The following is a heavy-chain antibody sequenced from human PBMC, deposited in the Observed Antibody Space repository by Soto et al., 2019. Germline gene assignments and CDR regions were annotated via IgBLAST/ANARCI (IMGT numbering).Heavy chain of an antibody. CDR2: ISAYNGNT. V-gene: IGHV1-18*01. D-gene: IGHD6-19*01. CDR3: AREPPGSSGWYGRYFQY. CDR1: GYTFTSYG. Sequence: QVQLVQSGAEVKKPGASVKVSCKAYGYTFTSYGISWVRQAPGQGLEWMGWISAYNGNTNYAQKLQGRVTMTTDTSTSTAYSELRSLRSDDTAVYYCAREPPGSSGWYGRYFQYWGQGTLVTVSS. J-gene: IGHJ1*01.